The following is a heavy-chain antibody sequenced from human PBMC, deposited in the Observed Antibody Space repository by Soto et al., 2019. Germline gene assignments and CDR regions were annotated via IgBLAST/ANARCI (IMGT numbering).Heavy chain of an antibody. CDR3: ARDIVGDINMADYWYFDL. V-gene: IGHV1-69*01. Sequence: QVQLVQSGAEVKKPGSSVKVSCKASGGTFSSFTISWVRQAPGQGLEWMGGIIPIYGTANYAQKFQGRVTITADASTRTAYMELSSLRSEDTAVYYCARDIVGDINMADYWYFDLWGRGTLVTVSS. D-gene: IGHD3-10*01. CDR2: IIPIYGTA. CDR1: GGTFSSFT. J-gene: IGHJ2*01.